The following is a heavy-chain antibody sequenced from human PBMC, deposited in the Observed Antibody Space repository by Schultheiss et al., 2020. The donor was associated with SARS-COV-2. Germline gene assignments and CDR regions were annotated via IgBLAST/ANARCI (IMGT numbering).Heavy chain of an antibody. CDR3: ARDRTRYYDILTGYVAAGGYYYYYMDV. J-gene: IGHJ6*03. D-gene: IGHD3-9*01. CDR2: IIPIFGTA. V-gene: IGHV1-69*13. Sequence: SVKVSCKASGGTFSSYAISWVRQAPGQGLEWMGGIIPIFGTANYAQKFQGRVTRTADEATSPAYRERSSLRSEDTAVYYCARDRTRYYDILTGYVAAGGYYYYYMDVWGKGTTVTVS. CDR1: GGTFSSYA.